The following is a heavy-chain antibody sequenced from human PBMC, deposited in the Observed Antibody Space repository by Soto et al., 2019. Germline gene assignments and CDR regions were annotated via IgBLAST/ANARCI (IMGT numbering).Heavy chain of an antibody. CDR3: ARDGYYDSGSYGMDV. V-gene: IGHV1-18*01. D-gene: IGHD3-10*01. J-gene: IGHJ6*02. CDR1: GYTFNNYG. Sequence: QVQLVQSGAEVKKPGASVKVSCKTSGYTFNNYGISWVRQAPGQGLEWMGWISDYNGNTNYAQKFQGRATMTTDTSTKTVYMVLTSLRSDDTAVYYCARDGYYDSGSYGMDVWGRGTTVTVSS. CDR2: ISDYNGNT.